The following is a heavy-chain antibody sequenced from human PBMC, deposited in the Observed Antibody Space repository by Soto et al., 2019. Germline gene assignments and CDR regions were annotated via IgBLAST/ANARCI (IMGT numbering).Heavy chain of an antibody. V-gene: IGHV3-7*01. CDR3: VRGPSGGSAY. D-gene: IGHD2-15*01. Sequence: EVQLVESGGGLVQPGGSLRLSCAASGFAFSNYWMSWVRQAPGKGLQWVANIKQDGSAKYYVDSVKGRFTHSRDNAKNSVYLQMNSLRVEDTAVYYCVRGPSGGSAYWGQGTLVTVSS. CDR2: IKQDGSAK. J-gene: IGHJ4*02. CDR1: GFAFSNYW.